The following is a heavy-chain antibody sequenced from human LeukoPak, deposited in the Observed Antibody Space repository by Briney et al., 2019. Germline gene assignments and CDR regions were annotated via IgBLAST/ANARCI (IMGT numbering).Heavy chain of an antibody. CDR2: INRNSGDT. CDR1: GFTFNGHY. Sequence: ASLRVSCKASGFTFNGHYMNWVRQAPGQGFEWMGWINRNSGDTRYAQKFQGRITLTTDTSITTAYMELSGLTLDDTAVYFCARPPWPRDALGHWGQGTMVIVSS. CDR3: ARPPWPRDALGH. J-gene: IGHJ3*01. D-gene: IGHD2-2*01. V-gene: IGHV1-2*02.